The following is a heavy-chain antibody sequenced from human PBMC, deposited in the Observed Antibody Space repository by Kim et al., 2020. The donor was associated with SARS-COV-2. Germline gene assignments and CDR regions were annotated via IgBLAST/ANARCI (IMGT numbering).Heavy chain of an antibody. J-gene: IGHJ4*02. V-gene: IGHV3-33*01. CDR3: ARAWDIVVVPVAMDY. CDR2: IWYDGSNR. CDR1: AFTFSIYG. D-gene: IGHD2-2*01. Sequence: GGSLRLSCAASAFTFSIYGMHWVRQAPGKGLEWVSVIWYDGSNRYYADSVKGRFTIPRDNSKNTLYLQMNNLRAEDTAVYYCARAWDIVVVPVAMDYWGQGTLVTVSS.